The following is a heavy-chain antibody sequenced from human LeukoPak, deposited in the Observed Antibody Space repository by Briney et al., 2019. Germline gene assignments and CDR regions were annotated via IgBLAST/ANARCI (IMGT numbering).Heavy chain of an antibody. D-gene: IGHD3-10*01. Sequence: GGSLRLSCAASGFTFSSYGVHWVRQAPGKGLEWVAVIWYDGSNKYYADSVKGRFTISRDNSKNTLYLQMNSLRAEDTAVYYCARDRRTLWFGELSDWFDPWGQGTLVTVSS. J-gene: IGHJ5*02. CDR1: GFTFSSYG. CDR3: ARDRRTLWFGELSDWFDP. CDR2: IWYDGSNK. V-gene: IGHV3-33*01.